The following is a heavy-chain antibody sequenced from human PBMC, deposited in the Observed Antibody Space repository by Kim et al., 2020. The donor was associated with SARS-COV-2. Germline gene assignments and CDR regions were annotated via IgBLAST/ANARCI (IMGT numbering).Heavy chain of an antibody. CDR3: ARDLTGSYDFWSGYYTGLGGYYYDGMDL. Sequence: GGSLRLSCAASGFTFSSYSMNWVRQAPGKGLEWVSYISSSSSTIYYADSVKGRFTISRDNAKNSLYLQMNSLRDEDTAVYYCARDLTGSYDFWSGYYTGLGGYYYDGMDLCGQGTTVTVSS. J-gene: IGHJ6*02. CDR2: ISSSSSTI. D-gene: IGHD3-3*01. V-gene: IGHV3-48*02. CDR1: GFTFSSYS.